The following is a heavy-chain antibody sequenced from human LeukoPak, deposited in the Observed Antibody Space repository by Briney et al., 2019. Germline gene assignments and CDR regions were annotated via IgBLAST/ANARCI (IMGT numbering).Heavy chain of an antibody. CDR2: LYSGGYT. CDR1: GFTFSSYD. Sequence: GGSLRLSCAASGFTFSSYDMHWVRHPTGKGLEWVSVLYSGGYTYYADSVKGRFAISRDSSKNTLYLQMNSLRAEDTAVYYCARDTLYGSGALVFDYWGQGTLVTVSS. CDR3: ARDTLYGSGALVFDY. V-gene: IGHV3-53*01. J-gene: IGHJ4*02. D-gene: IGHD3-10*01.